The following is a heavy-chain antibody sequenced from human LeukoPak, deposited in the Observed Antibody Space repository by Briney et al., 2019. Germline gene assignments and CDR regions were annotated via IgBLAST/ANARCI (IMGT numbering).Heavy chain of an antibody. Sequence: GGSLRLSCAASGFTFSSYGMNWVRQAPGKGLEWVSSISSSSSYIYYADSVKGRFTISRDNAKNSLYLQMNSLRAEDTAVYYCARGHYGDAFDIWGQGTMVTVSS. J-gene: IGHJ3*02. CDR3: ARGHYGDAFDI. CDR1: GFTFSSYG. CDR2: ISSSSSYI. V-gene: IGHV3-21*01. D-gene: IGHD3-10*01.